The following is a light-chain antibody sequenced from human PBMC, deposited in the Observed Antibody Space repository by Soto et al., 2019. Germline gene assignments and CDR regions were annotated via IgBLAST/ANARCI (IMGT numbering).Light chain of an antibody. CDR1: SSDVGSCSY. CDR2: EVS. CDR3: SSCTSSNTLYV. V-gene: IGLV2-14*01. J-gene: IGLJ1*01. Sequence: QSVLTQPASVSGSPGQSITMSCTGTSSDVGSCSYVSWYQQHPGKAPKLIIYEVSYRPSGLSNRFSGSKSGNTASLTISGLQADDEADYYCSSCTSSNTLYVFGSGTKVTVL.